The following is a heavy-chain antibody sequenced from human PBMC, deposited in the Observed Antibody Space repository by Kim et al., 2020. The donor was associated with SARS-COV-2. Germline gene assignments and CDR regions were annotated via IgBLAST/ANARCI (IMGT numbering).Heavy chain of an antibody. V-gene: IGHV3-21*04. J-gene: IGHJ4*02. Sequence: ADTVTRSITISRDNAKNSLYLQMKSLRDEDTAVYYCARVPVGSSSWYYFDYWGQGTLVTVSS. D-gene: IGHD6-13*01. CDR3: ARVPVGSSSWYYFDY.